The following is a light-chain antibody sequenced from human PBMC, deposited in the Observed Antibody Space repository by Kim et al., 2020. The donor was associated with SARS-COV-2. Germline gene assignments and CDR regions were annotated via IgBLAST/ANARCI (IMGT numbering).Light chain of an antibody. V-gene: IGLV7-46*01. CDR3: LLSAG. CDR1: TGAVTSGHY. J-gene: IGLJ3*02. CDR2: DTS. Sequence: LTVSPGGTVTLTCGSRTGAVTSGHYPYWFQQKPGQAPRTLIYDTSNKHSWTPARFSGSLLGGKAALTLSGAQPEDEAEYYCLLSAGFGGGTQLTVL.